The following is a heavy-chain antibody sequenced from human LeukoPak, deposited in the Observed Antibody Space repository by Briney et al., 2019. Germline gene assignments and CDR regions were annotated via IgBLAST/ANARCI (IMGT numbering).Heavy chain of an antibody. V-gene: IGHV4-38-2*01. CDR1: GYSISSGYY. J-gene: IGHJ4*02. CDR2: IYHSGST. D-gene: IGHD1-26*01. CDR3: ARHANSGSYYEGY. Sequence: PSETLSLTCAVSGYSISSGYYWGWIRQPPGKGLEWIGSIYHSGSTYYNPSLESRVTISVDTSKNQFPLKLSSVTAADTAVYYCARHANSGSYYEGYWGQGTLVTVSS.